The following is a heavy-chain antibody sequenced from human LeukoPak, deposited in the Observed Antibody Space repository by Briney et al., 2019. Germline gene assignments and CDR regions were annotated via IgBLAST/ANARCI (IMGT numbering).Heavy chain of an antibody. CDR2: ILNDGSNQ. CDR1: GFTFRLYG. Sequence: GGSLRLSCAASGFTFRLYGMHWVRQAPGEGLEWVAVILNDGSNQYYADSVKGRFTVSRDNSKNTVFLQVNSLRADDTAVYYCARDGVNWGIDLWGQGTLVIVSS. V-gene: IGHV3-33*08. J-gene: IGHJ5*02. D-gene: IGHD7-27*01. CDR3: ARDGVNWGIDL.